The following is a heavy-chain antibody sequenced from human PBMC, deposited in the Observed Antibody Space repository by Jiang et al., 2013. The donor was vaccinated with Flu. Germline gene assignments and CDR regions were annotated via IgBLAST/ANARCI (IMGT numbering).Heavy chain of an antibody. CDR3: ARVGVGATSWYFDL. J-gene: IGHJ2*01. V-gene: IGHV4-59*01. Sequence: PGLVKPSETLSLTCTVSGTSITRYYWSWIRQPPGKGLEWIGHIYYRGSTDYNPSLKSRVSISPGTYNNQFSLSLSSVTAADTATYYCARVGVGATSWYFDLWGRGTLVIVSS. CDR1: GTSITRYY. CDR2: IYYRGST. D-gene: IGHD1-26*01.